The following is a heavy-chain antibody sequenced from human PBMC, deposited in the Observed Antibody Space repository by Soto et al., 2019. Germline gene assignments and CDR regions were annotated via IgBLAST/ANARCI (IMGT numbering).Heavy chain of an antibody. CDR3: ASALGRIPWMD. D-gene: IGHD7-27*01. CDR2: IFYSGST. CDR1: GGSIGGGDYY. V-gene: IGHV4-30-4*01. J-gene: IGHJ6*02. Sequence: QVHLQESGPGLVKPSQTLSLTCTVSGGSIGGGDYYWSWLRQPPGKGLEWIGYIFYSGSTHYSPSLRGRLVLSVAAPKDQFSWNLNSVTAADTAVYFCASALGRIPWMDWGQGPTVTVSS.